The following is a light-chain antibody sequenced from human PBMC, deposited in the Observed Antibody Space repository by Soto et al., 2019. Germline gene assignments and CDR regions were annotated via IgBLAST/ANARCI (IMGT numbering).Light chain of an antibody. V-gene: IGKV3-15*01. CDR1: PSVNAN. J-gene: IGKJ4*01. Sequence: EIVMTQSPATLSVSPGERATLSCRASPSVNANLAWYQQKPGQAPRLLIYGASTRATGIPARFGGSGSGTEFTLTITSLQSEDFAVYYCQQYNNWPLTFGGGTKVEIK. CDR2: GAS. CDR3: QQYNNWPLT.